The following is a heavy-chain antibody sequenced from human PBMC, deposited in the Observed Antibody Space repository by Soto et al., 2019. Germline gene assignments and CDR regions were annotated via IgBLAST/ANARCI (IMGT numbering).Heavy chain of an antibody. CDR2: ISASGGNI. V-gene: IGHV3-23*01. CDR3: AKVAGGLGYFDL. D-gene: IGHD3-16*01. J-gene: IGHJ2*01. CDR1: GFIFSDYA. Sequence: GGSLRLSCVASGFIFSDYAMTWVRQAPGKGLEWVATISASGGNIEYTDSLKGRFTISRDNSKNTLYLQLNGLTADDTAVHYCAKVAGGLGYFDLWGRGTLVTVS.